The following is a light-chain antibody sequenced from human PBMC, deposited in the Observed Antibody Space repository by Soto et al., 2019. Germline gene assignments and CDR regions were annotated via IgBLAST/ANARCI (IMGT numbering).Light chain of an antibody. CDR3: QQLNNYPFT. V-gene: IGKV1-9*01. J-gene: IGKJ3*01. CDR2: DAS. CDR1: QGISSY. Sequence: DIQLTQSPSFLSASVGDRVTITCRASQGISSYLAWYQQKPGKAPNLLIYDASTLQSGVPSRFSGSGSGTEFTLTISSLQPEDFATYYCQQLNNYPFTFGPGTKVDIK.